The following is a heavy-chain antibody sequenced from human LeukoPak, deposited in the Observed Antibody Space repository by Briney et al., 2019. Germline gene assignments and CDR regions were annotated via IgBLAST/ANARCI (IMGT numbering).Heavy chain of an antibody. J-gene: IGHJ6*03. Sequence: GALVKVSCKASGYTFTGYYMHWVRQAPGQGLEWMGRINPNSGGTNYAQKFQGRVTMTRDTSISTAYMELSRLRSDDTAVYYCARVFYYDSSGYGGYYYYMDVWGKGTTVTVSS. CDR1: GYTFTGYY. CDR3: ARVFYYDSSGYGGYYYYMDV. V-gene: IGHV1-2*06. CDR2: INPNSGGT. D-gene: IGHD3-22*01.